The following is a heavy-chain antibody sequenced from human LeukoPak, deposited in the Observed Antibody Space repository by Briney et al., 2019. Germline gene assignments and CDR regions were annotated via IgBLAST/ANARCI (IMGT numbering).Heavy chain of an antibody. Sequence: GASVKVCCKASGGTFSSYAISWVRQAPGQGLEWMGGIIPIFGTANYAQKFQGRVTITADKSTSTAYMELSSLRSEDTAVYYCATNPGGSGWYFSAFDIWGQGTMVTVSS. CDR1: GGTFSSYA. D-gene: IGHD6-19*01. V-gene: IGHV1-69*06. CDR2: IIPIFGTA. CDR3: ATNPGGSGWYFSAFDI. J-gene: IGHJ3*02.